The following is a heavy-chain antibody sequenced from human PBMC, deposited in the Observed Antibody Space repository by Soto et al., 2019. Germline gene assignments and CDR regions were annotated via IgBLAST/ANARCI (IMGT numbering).Heavy chain of an antibody. CDR2: INHSGST. CDR3: ARLQPTFRGYSSGSGY. D-gene: IGHD6-19*01. CDR1: GGSFSGDY. Sequence: PSETLSLTCAVYGGSFSGDYWSWIRQPPGKGLEWIGEINHSGSTNYNPSLKSRVTISVDTSKNQFSLKLSSVTAADTAVYYCARLQPTFRGYSSGSGYWGQGTLVTVSS. V-gene: IGHV4-34*01. J-gene: IGHJ4*02.